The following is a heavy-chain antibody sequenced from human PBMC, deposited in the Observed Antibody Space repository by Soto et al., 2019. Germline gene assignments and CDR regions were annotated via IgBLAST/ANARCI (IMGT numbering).Heavy chain of an antibody. Sequence: GGSLRLSCAAFGFPFDDYGMSWVRQAPGKGLEWVSGINRDGGSTGYSDSVKGRFTTSRDNAKTSLYLQMNSLRAEDTAFYYCARAPGYYGDFFDYWGQGTLVTVSS. V-gene: IGHV3-20*04. J-gene: IGHJ4*02. CDR2: INRDGGST. CDR1: GFPFDDYG. D-gene: IGHD4-17*01. CDR3: ARAPGYYGDFFDY.